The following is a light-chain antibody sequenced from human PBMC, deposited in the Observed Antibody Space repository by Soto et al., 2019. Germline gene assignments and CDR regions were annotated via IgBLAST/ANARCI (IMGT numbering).Light chain of an antibody. V-gene: IGKV1-12*01. CDR3: QQANSFTLT. CDR2: AAP. Sequence: DIQMTQSPSTLPASVGDRVTLTCRASENISRWLAWYQQKPGKDPKLLIYAAPSLQSGVPSRFSGSGSGTDFTLTISRLQTEDFATYDCQQANSFTLTCGGGTKGEIK. J-gene: IGKJ4*01. CDR1: ENISRW.